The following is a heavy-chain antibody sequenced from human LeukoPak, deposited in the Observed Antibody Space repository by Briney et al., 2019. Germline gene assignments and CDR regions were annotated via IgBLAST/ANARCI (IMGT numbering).Heavy chain of an antibody. J-gene: IGHJ4*02. V-gene: IGHV3-23*01. CDR2: ITGSADRT. CDR3: ARESSGYFY. CDR1: GFTFSTYA. Sequence: GGSLRLSCAASGFTFSTYAMSWVRQAPGKGLEWVSAITGSADRTHYADSVKGRFTISRDNSKNIVYLQMNSLRAEDTAVYYCARESSGYFYWGQGTLVTVSS. D-gene: IGHD3-22*01.